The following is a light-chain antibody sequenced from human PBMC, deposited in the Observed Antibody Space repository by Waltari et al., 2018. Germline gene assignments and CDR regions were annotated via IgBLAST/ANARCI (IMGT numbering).Light chain of an antibody. CDR3: QQYYSTPRT. Sequence: DIQMTQSPSSLSASIGDRVTITCRASQNIGKYLNWYQHKPGKAPKLLIYAASSLLSGVPSRFSGSGSGTDFTLTISSLQAEDVAVYYCQQYYSTPRTFGQGTKVEIK. V-gene: IGKV1-39*01. CDR1: QNIGKY. J-gene: IGKJ1*01. CDR2: AAS.